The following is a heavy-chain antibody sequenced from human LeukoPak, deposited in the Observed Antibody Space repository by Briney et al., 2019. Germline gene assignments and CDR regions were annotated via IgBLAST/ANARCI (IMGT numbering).Heavy chain of an antibody. Sequence: GRSLRLSCSTSGFTFGDYAMSWVRQAPGKGLEWVGFIQAKAYGGATKYAASVNGRFSISRDDSQSIANLQMNDMKTEDTAVYYCTRAPHPRCSSSGCYLDYWGQGTLVTVSS. J-gene: IGHJ4*02. D-gene: IGHD2-2*01. CDR3: TRAPHPRCSSSGCYLDY. CDR1: GFTFGDYA. V-gene: IGHV3-49*04. CDR2: IQAKAYGGAT.